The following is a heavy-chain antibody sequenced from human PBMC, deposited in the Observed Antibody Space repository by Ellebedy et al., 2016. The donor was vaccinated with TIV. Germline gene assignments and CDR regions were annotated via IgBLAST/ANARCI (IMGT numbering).Heavy chain of an antibody. J-gene: IGHJ6*02. Sequence: AASVKVSCKASGYTFTSYDINWVRQATGQGLEWMGWMNPNSGNTGYAQKFQGRVTITRNTSISTAYMELSSLRSEDTAVYYCARVYGSRSYLYYYYGMDVWGQGTTVTVSS. CDR1: GYTFTSYD. V-gene: IGHV1-8*03. CDR3: ARVYGSRSYLYYYYGMDV. CDR2: MNPNSGNT. D-gene: IGHD3-10*01.